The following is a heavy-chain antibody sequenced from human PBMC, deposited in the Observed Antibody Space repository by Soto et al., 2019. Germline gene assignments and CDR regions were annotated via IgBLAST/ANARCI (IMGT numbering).Heavy chain of an antibody. Sequence: ASVKVSCKASGYTFTGYYMHWVRQAPGQGLEWMGWINPNSGGTNYAQKFQGRVTMTRDTSISTAYMELSRLRSDDTAVYYCARDETYYAILTGNNWFDPWGQGTLVTVSS. V-gene: IGHV1-2*02. CDR2: INPNSGGT. J-gene: IGHJ5*02. D-gene: IGHD3-9*01. CDR1: GYTFTGYY. CDR3: ARDETYYAILTGNNWFDP.